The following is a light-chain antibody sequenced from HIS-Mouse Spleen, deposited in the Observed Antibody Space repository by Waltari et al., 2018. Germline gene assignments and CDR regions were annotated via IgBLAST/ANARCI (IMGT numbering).Light chain of an antibody. V-gene: IGKV2-30*02. CDR2: KVS. J-gene: IGKJ4*01. Sequence: DVVMTQSPLSLPVTLGQPASISCRSSQSLVHSDGNTYLNWFQQRPGQSPRRLIHKVSNRDSGVPDRFSGSGSGTDFTLKISRVEAEDVGVYYCMQGTHWLTFGGGTKVEIK. CDR3: MQGTHWLT. CDR1: QSLVHSDGNTY.